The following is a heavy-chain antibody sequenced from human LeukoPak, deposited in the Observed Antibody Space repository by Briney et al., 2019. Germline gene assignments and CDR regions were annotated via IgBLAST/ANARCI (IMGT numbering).Heavy chain of an antibody. CDR1: GFTFSSYA. V-gene: IGHV3-30-3*01. J-gene: IGHJ6*03. Sequence: QSGGSLRLSCAASGFTFSSYAMHWVRQAPGKGLEGVAVISYDGSNKYYADSVKGRFTISRDNSKNTLYLQMNSLRTEDTAVYYCARDNRGYTYGYVYYYYMDVWGKGTTVTVSS. CDR2: ISYDGSNK. CDR3: ARDNRGYTYGYVYYYYMDV. D-gene: IGHD5-18*01.